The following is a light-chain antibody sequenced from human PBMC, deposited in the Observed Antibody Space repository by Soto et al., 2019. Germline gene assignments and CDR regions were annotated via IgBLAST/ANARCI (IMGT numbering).Light chain of an antibody. CDR2: DVS. J-gene: IGLJ1*01. CDR1: SSDVGDYNY. Sequence: QSALTQPRSVSGSPGQSVTISCTGTSSDVGDYNYVSWYQQHPGKAPKLMIYDVSKRPSGVPDRFSGSKSGNTASLTISGLQAEDEADYYCCSYAGSYTHDVFETGTKLTVL. V-gene: IGLV2-11*01. CDR3: CSYAGSYTHDV.